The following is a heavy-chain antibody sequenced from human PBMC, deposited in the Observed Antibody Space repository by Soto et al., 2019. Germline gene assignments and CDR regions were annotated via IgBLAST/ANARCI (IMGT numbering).Heavy chain of an antibody. V-gene: IGHV3-33*01. Sequence: GGSLRLSCAASGFTFSKYGMHWVRQAPGKGLEWVALIWNDGIRKVYVDSVKGRFTISRDNSKNTLDLQMNNLRDEDTAVYYCARDDDNVANSLDYWCPGTLVTVSS. CDR1: GFTFSKYG. CDR3: ARDDDNVANSLDY. CDR2: IWNDGIRK. J-gene: IGHJ4*02.